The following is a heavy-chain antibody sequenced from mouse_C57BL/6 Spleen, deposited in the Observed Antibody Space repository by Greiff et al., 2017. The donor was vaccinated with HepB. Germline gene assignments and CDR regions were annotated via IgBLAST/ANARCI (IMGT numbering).Heavy chain of an antibody. V-gene: IGHV5-6*01. D-gene: IGHD2-3*01. J-gene: IGHJ3*01. CDR1: GFTFSSYG. CDR3: ARALYDGYYDWFAY. CDR2: ISSGGSYT. Sequence: EVMLVESGGDLVKPGGSLKLSCAASGFTFSSYGMSWVRQTPDKRLEWVATISSGGSYTYYPDSVKGRFTISIDNAKNTLYLQMSSLKSEDTAMYYCARALYDGYYDWFAYWGQGTLVTVSA.